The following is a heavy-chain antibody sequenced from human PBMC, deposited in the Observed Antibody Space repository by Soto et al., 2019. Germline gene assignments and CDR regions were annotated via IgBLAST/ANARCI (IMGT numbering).Heavy chain of an antibody. D-gene: IGHD5-18*01. CDR1: GFTFSSYA. V-gene: IGHV3-30-3*01. Sequence: GGSLRLSCAASGFTFSSYAMHWVRQAPGKGLEWVAVISYDGSNKYYADSVKGRFTISRDNSKNTLYLQMNSLRAEDTAVYYSASPLDTAMVMSSYFDYCGQGTLVSVSS. CDR3: ASPLDTAMVMSSYFDY. J-gene: IGHJ4*02. CDR2: ISYDGSNK.